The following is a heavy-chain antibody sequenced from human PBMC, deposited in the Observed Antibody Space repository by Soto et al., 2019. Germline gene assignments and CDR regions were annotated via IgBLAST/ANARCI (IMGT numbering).Heavy chain of an antibody. V-gene: IGHV1-18*04. CDR2: ISTYNGNT. D-gene: IGHD6-13*01. CDR3: ARARRIVAAGPFAH. J-gene: IGHJ4*02. CDR1: GYSFTSYG. Sequence: ASAKLCCKASGYSFTSYGISWVRQALGQGLEWMGWISTYNGNTNYAQNLQGRVTMTTDTSTNTAYMELRSLRSDDTAVYYCARARRIVAAGPFAHWGQGTLVT.